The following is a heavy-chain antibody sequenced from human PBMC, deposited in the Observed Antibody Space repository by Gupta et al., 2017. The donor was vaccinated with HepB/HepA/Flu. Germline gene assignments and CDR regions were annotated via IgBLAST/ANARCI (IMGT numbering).Heavy chain of an antibody. Sequence: QLQLQESGPGLVKPSETLSLTCTVSGGSISSSSYYWGWIRQPPGKGLEWIGSIYYSGSTYYNPSLKSRVTISVDTSKNQFSLKLSSVTAADTAVYYCARQVNRGYYDSSGELDYWGQGTLVTVSS. D-gene: IGHD3-22*01. CDR3: ARQVNRGYYDSSGELDY. CDR1: GGSISSSSYY. V-gene: IGHV4-39*01. CDR2: IYYSGST. J-gene: IGHJ4*02.